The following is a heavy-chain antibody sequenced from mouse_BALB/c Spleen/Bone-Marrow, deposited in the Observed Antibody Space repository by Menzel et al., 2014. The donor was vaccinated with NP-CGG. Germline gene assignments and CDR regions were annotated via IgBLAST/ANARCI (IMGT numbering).Heavy chain of an antibody. CDR3: TKHEEGFVAHAY. V-gene: IGHV5-9*02. J-gene: IGHJ3*01. D-gene: IGHD3-1*01. Sequence: EVQLVESGGGLVKPGGSLKLSCEASGIAFRSYDMSWVRQTPEKRLEWVATISSGDTYTYYPDNVKGRFTISRDNARNTLYLQMSSLRSEKTPWYYCTKHEEGFVAHAYWGQGTLVTVSA. CDR1: GIAFRSYD. CDR2: ISSGDTYT.